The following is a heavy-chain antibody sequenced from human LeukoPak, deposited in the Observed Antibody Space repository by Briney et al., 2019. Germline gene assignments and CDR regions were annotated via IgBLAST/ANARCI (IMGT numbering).Heavy chain of an antibody. CDR2: IYHSGSS. V-gene: IGHV4-38-2*02. CDR3: ARDRDYYDSSRDAFDI. Sequence: SETLSLTCTVSGYSITSAYYWGWIRQSPGKGLAWIGSIYHSGSSYYNPSLKSRVTISVDTSKNQFSLKLSSVTAADTAVYYCARDRDYYDSSRDAFDIWGQGTMVTVSS. J-gene: IGHJ3*02. D-gene: IGHD3-22*01. CDR1: GYSITSAYY.